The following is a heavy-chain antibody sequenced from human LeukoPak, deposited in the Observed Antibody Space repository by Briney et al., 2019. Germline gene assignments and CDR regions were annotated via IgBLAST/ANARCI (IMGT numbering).Heavy chain of an antibody. V-gene: IGHV3-23*01. CDR1: GFTFSSYA. CDR3: AKDAGFTVTTVYYYYGMDV. CDR2: ISGSGAST. Sequence: PGGSLRLSCAASGFTFSSYAMSWVRQAPGKGLEWVSAISGSGASTYYADSVKGRFTISRDNSKNTLYLQMNSLRAEDTAVYYSAKDAGFTVTTVYYYYGMDVWGQGTTVTVSS. D-gene: IGHD4-17*01. J-gene: IGHJ6*02.